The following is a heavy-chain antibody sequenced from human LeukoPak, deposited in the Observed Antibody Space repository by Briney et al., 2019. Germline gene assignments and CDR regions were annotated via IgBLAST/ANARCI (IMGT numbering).Heavy chain of an antibody. CDR3: AKDRVIVVVTLVNWFDR. J-gene: IGHJ5*02. D-gene: IGHD3-22*01. Sequence: GGSLRLSCAASGFTFSSYDMSCVRQAPEKGLQWVSAISGGGVSTYYADSVRGRFTISRDNSKNTLYLQMNSLRAEDTAVYYCAKDRVIVVVTLVNWFDRWGQGTLVTVSS. CDR2: ISGGGVST. CDR1: GFTFSSYD. V-gene: IGHV3-23*01.